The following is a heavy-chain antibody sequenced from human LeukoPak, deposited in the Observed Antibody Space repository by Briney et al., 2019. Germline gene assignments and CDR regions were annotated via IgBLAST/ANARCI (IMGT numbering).Heavy chain of an antibody. Sequence: PGGSLRLSCAASGFTFSSNYMSWVRQAPGKGLEWVSVIHSAGSTYYADSVKGRFTISRDNSKNTLYLQMNSLRVEDTAVYYCARGSSTSPPHNYGYAYWGQGTLVTVSS. V-gene: IGHV3-66*01. CDR2: IHSAGST. D-gene: IGHD2-2*01. CDR1: GFTFSSNY. J-gene: IGHJ4*02. CDR3: ARGSSTSPPHNYGYAY.